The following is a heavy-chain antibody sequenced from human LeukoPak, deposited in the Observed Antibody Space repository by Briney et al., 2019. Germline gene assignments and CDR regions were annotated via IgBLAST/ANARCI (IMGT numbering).Heavy chain of an antibody. J-gene: IGHJ4*02. CDR2: IYYSGST. D-gene: IGHD3-22*01. CDR3: ARYYYDSSGYYIDGHFDY. V-gene: IGHV4-59*11. CDR1: GGSISSHY. Sequence: SETLSLTCTVSGGSISSHYWSWIRQPPGEGLEWIGYIYYSGSTNYNPSLKSRVTISVDTSKNQFSLKLSSVTAADTAVYYCARYYYDSSGYYIDGHFDYWGQGTLVTVSS.